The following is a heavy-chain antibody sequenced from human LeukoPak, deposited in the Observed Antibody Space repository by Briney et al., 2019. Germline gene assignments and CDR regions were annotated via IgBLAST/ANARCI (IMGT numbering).Heavy chain of an antibody. D-gene: IGHD6-19*01. CDR1: GFTFSSHA. Sequence: PGRSLRLSCAASGFTFSSHAMHWVRQAPGKGLEYVSAISSNGGSTYYANSVKGRFTISRDDSKNTLYLQMGSLRAEDMAVYYCARAGSSGWYEGAFDYWGQGTLVTVSS. V-gene: IGHV3-64*01. CDR3: ARAGSSGWYEGAFDY. J-gene: IGHJ4*02. CDR2: ISSNGGST.